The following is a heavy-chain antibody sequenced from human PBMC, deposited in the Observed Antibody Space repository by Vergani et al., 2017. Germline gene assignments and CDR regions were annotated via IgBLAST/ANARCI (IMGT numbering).Heavy chain of an antibody. CDR1: GFTFSTYA. J-gene: IGHJ5*02. CDR2: ISGSGGST. D-gene: IGHD3-22*01. Sequence: EVQLLESGGGLVQPGGSLRLSCAASGFTFSTYAMSWVRQAPGKGLEWVSAISGSGGSTYYADSVKGRFTISRDNSKNTLYLQMNSLRADDTAIYYCAKAGYYDSSGYYSGWFDPWGQGTLVTVSS. V-gene: IGHV3-23*01. CDR3: AKAGYYDSSGYYSGWFDP.